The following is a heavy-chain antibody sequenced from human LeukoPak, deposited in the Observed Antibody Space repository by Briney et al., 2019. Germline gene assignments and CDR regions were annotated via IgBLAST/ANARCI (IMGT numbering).Heavy chain of an antibody. CDR1: GYSISSGYY. J-gene: IGHJ6*03. D-gene: IGHD3-10*01. V-gene: IGHV4-38-2*02. Sequence: SETLSLTCTVSGYSISSGYYWGWIRQPPGKGLEWIGSIYHSGSTYYNPSLKSRVTISVDTSKNQFSLKLSSVTAADTAVYYCARDSPYYYGSGSATYYMDVWGKGTTVTISS. CDR2: IYHSGST. CDR3: ARDSPYYYGSGSATYYMDV.